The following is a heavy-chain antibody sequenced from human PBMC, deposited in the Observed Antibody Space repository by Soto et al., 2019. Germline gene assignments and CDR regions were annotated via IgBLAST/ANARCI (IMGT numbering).Heavy chain of an antibody. J-gene: IGHJ6*02. V-gene: IGHV1-2*04. CDR3: ARGIAVAGSILYYYYGMDV. CDR2: INPNSGGT. Sequence: ASVKVSCKASGYTFTGYYMHWVRQAPGQGLEWMGWINPNSGGTNYAQKLQGWVTMTRDTSISTAYMELSRLRSDDTAVYYCARGIAVAGSILYYYYGMDVWGQGTTVTV. CDR1: GYTFTGYY. D-gene: IGHD6-19*01.